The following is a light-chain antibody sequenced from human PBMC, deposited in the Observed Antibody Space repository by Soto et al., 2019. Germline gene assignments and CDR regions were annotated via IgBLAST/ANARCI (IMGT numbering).Light chain of an antibody. CDR3: ASYTSSGTYVL. J-gene: IGLJ2*01. Sequence: QSALTQPASVSGSPGQSITVSCTGTSNDVGAYKFVSWYQHHPGKAPKLLLYEVNNRPTGVSNRFSGSKSENTASLTISGLQAEDEADYFCASYTSSGTYVLFGGGTKVTVL. CDR2: EVN. CDR1: SNDVGAYKF. V-gene: IGLV2-14*01.